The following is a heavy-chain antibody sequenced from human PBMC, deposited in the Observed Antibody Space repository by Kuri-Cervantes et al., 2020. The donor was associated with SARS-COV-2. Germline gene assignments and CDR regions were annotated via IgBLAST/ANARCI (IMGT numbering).Heavy chain of an antibody. CDR3: ASPRVYAYYYYYGMDV. CDR1: GGTFSSYA. CDR2: IIPILGIA. Sequence: SVKVSCKASGGTFSSYAISWVRQAPGQGLEWMGGIIPILGIANYAQKLQGRVTITADKSTSTAYMELSSLRSEDTAVYYCASPRVYAYYYYYGMDVWGQGTTVTVSS. V-gene: IGHV1-69*10. J-gene: IGHJ6*02. D-gene: IGHD2-8*01.